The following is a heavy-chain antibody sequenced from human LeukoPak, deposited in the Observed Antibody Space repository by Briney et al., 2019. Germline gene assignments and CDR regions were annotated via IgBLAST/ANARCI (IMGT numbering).Heavy chain of an antibody. CDR1: GFTFSDYY. Sequence: PGGSLRLSCAASGFTFSDYYMSWIRQAPGKGLEWVSYISSSSSNTNYADSVKGRFTISRDNAKNSLYLQMNSLRAEDTAVYCCARSGSTVTTYYFDYWGQGTLVTVSS. CDR3: ARSGSTVTTYYFDY. J-gene: IGHJ4*02. D-gene: IGHD4-17*01. CDR2: ISSSSSNT. V-gene: IGHV3-11*03.